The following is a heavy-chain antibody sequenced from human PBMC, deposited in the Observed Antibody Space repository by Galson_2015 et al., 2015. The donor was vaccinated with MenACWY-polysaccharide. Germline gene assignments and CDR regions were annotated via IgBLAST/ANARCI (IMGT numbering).Heavy chain of an antibody. CDR3: AKANYNSGTFLYGMDV. Sequence: SLRLSCAASGFTLSSYTMSWVRQGPRKGLEWVSTISGSGGGTYYVDSVKGRFSVSRDKSKNTVYLQMNTLRAEDTAVYYCAKANYNSGTFLYGMDVWGLGTTGTVSS. V-gene: IGHV3-23*01. CDR1: GFTLSSYT. D-gene: IGHD3-10*01. J-gene: IGHJ6*02. CDR2: ISGSGGGT.